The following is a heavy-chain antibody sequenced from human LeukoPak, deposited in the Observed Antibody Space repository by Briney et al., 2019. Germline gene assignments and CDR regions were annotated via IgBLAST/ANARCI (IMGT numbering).Heavy chain of an antibody. CDR2: IWYDGSNK. J-gene: IGHJ5*02. CDR3: ARDKGNHPYNWFDP. CDR1: GLTFNNYA. Sequence: GGSLRLSCAASGLTFNNYAMHWVRQAPGKGLEWVTTIWYDGSNKYYGDSVKGRFTISRDNSKSTLYLQMNSLRAEDTAVYYCARDKGNHPYNWFDPWGQGTLVTVSS. V-gene: IGHV3-33*01. D-gene: IGHD1-14*01.